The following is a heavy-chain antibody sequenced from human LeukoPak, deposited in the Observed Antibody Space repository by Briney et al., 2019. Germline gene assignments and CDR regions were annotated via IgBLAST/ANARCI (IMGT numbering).Heavy chain of an antibody. D-gene: IGHD3-3*01. CDR2: IYTSGST. Sequence: SQTLSLTCTVSGGSISSGSYYWSWIRQPAGKGLEWIGRIYTSGSTNYSPSLKSRVTISVDTSKGQFSLKLSSVTAADTAVYYCARGYNDFWSGYYSDYWGQGTLVTVSS. J-gene: IGHJ4*02. CDR3: ARGYNDFWSGYYSDY. CDR1: GGSISSGSYY. V-gene: IGHV4-61*02.